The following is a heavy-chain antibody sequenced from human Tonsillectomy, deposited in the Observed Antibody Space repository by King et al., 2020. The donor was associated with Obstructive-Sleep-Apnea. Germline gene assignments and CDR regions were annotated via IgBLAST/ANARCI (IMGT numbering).Heavy chain of an antibody. CDR1: GFTFSSYG. V-gene: IGHV3-30*18. J-gene: IGHJ6*02. D-gene: IGHD6-13*01. CDR3: AKDFSAAATPLSYLYYGMDV. CDR2: ISYDGSAK. Sequence: VQLVESGGGVVQPGRSLRLSCAASGFTFSSYGMHWVRQAPGKGLEWVALISYDGSAKHYADSVKGRFTISRDNSKNTLYLQMNYLRAEDTAVYYCAKDFSAAATPLSYLYYGMDVWGQGTTVTVSS.